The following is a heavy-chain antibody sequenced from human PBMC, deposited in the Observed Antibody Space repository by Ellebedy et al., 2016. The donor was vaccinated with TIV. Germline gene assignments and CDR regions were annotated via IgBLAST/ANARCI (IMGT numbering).Heavy chain of an antibody. D-gene: IGHD1-14*01. CDR3: AKARDRSLDQ. J-gene: IGHJ4*02. Sequence: MPSETLSLTCTVSGGSINGFFCSWIRQAPGRGLEWLGYVFYTGNTYYTPSLRSRVAMSVDTSKNQFSLSLTSVTAADTAVYYCAKARDRSLDQWGQGTLVTVSS. V-gene: IGHV4-59*12. CDR1: GGSINGFF. CDR2: VFYTGNT.